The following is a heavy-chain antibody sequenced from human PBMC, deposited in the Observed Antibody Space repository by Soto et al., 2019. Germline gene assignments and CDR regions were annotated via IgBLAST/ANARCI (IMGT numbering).Heavy chain of an antibody. J-gene: IGHJ4*02. Sequence: SETLSLTCTVSGRPISRYYWSWLRQPPGKGLEWIGYIYYSGSTYYNPSLKSRVTISVDTSKNQFSLKLSSVTAADTAVYYCARRYSSSFEYWGQGTLVTVS. CDR3: ARRYSSSFEY. D-gene: IGHD6-13*01. V-gene: IGHV4-59*08. CDR1: GRPISRYY. CDR2: IYYSGST.